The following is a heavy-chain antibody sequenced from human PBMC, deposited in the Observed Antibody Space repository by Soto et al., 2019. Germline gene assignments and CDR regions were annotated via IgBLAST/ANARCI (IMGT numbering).Heavy chain of an antibody. V-gene: IGHV1-69*12. J-gene: IGHJ4*02. Sequence: QVQLVQSGAEVKKPGSSVKVSCKASGGTFSSYAISWVLQAPGQGLEWMGGLIPIFGTANYAQKFQGRVTITADESTSTAYMELSSLRSEDTAVYYCARERGDYGGNPAIDYWGQGTLVTVSS. CDR2: LIPIFGTA. D-gene: IGHD4-17*01. CDR1: GGTFSSYA. CDR3: ARERGDYGGNPAIDY.